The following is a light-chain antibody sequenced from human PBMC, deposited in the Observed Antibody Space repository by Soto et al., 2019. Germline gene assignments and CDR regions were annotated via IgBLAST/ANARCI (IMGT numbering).Light chain of an antibody. V-gene: IGKV3-15*01. CDR1: QTVSSK. Sequence: EIVMTQSPATLSVSPGERATLSCRASQTVSSKLAWYQLKPGQAPRLLIYGASTRATDIPARFSGSGSGTDFALTTGSLQSEDVAVYYCQQYNNWPQAFGQGTTVE. J-gene: IGKJ1*01. CDR2: GAS. CDR3: QQYNNWPQA.